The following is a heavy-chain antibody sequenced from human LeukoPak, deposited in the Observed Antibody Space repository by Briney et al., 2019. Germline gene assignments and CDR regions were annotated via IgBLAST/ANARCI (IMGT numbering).Heavy chain of an antibody. CDR3: ARSKVAGTSDY. J-gene: IGHJ4*02. D-gene: IGHD6-19*01. CDR2: LYSDGNT. Sequence: GGSLRLSCAASGFTVITNDMTWVRQAPGKGLEWVSVLYSDGNTKYADSVQGRFTISRDNGKNSLYLQMSSLRAEDTAVYYCARSKVAGTSDYWGQGTLVAVSS. V-gene: IGHV3-53*01. CDR1: GFTVITND.